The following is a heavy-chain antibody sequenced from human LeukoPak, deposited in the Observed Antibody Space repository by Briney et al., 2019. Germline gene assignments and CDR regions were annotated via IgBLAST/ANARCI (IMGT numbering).Heavy chain of an antibody. Sequence: PSETLSLTCAVYGGSFSGYYWSWIRQPPGKGLEWIGEINHSGSTNYNPSLKSRVTISVDTSKNQFSLKLSCVTAADTAVYYCARGRIVGATTREGGDYWGQGTLVTVSS. CDR2: INHSGST. CDR3: ARGRIVGATTREGGDY. CDR1: GGSFSGYY. D-gene: IGHD1-26*01. J-gene: IGHJ4*02. V-gene: IGHV4-34*01.